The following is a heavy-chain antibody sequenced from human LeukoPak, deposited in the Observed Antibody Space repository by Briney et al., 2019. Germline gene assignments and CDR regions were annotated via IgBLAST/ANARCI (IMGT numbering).Heavy chain of an antibody. D-gene: IGHD5-24*01. CDR2: IYYSGST. Sequence: PSETLSLICTVSGGSISSSSYYWGWIRQPPGKGLEWIGSIYYSGSTYYNPSLKSRVTISVDTSKNQFSLKLSSVTAADTAVYYCARGLDGYNYDYWGQGTLVTVSS. V-gene: IGHV4-39*07. CDR3: ARGLDGYNYDY. CDR1: GGSISSSSYY. J-gene: IGHJ4*02.